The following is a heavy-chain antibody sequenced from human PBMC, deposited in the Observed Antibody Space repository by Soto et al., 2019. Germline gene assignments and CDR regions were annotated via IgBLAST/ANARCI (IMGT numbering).Heavy chain of an antibody. V-gene: IGHV3-15*01. CDR1: GFTFSNAW. J-gene: IGHJ4*02. CDR3: TKRGKWLQEDKD. Sequence: GGSLRLSCAASGFTFSNAWMSWVRQAPGKGLEWVGRIKSKTDGGTTDYAAPVKGRFTISRDDSKNTLYLQMNSLKTEDTAVYYCTKRGKWLQEDKDWGQGTLVTVSS. CDR2: IKSKTDGGTT. D-gene: IGHD5-12*01.